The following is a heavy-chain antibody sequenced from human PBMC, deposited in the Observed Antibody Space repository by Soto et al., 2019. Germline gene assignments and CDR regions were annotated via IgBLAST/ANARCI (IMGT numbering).Heavy chain of an antibody. J-gene: IGHJ4*02. CDR1: GFTFSSYA. V-gene: IGHV3-23*01. CDR2: ISGSGGST. CDR3: PKEGHYTSSDS. Sequence: EVQLLESGGGLVQPGGSLRLSCAASGFTFSSYAMSWVRQAPGKGLEWVSAISGSGGSTYYADSVKGRVTISRDNSKNTLYLPMNSLRAEDTAVDYRPKEGHYTSSDSWGQGTLVTVSS. D-gene: IGHD6-6*01.